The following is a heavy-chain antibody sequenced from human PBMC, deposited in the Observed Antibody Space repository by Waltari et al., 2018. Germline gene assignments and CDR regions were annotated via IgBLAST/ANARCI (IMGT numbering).Heavy chain of an antibody. D-gene: IGHD2-2*01. V-gene: IGHV4-4*07. Sequence: QVQLQESGPGLVKPSETLSLTCTVSGGSISSYYWSWIRQPAGKGLEWIGRIYTSGSTNYNPSLKSRVTMSVDTSKNQFSLTLSSVTAADTAVYYCAREAYCSSTSCYASDWGQGTLVTVSS. J-gene: IGHJ4*02. CDR3: AREAYCSSTSCYASD. CDR1: GGSISSYY. CDR2: IYTSGST.